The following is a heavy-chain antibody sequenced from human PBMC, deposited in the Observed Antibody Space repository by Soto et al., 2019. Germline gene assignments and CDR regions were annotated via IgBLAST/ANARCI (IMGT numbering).Heavy chain of an antibody. Sequence: EVQLVETGGGLIQPGGSLRLSCAASGFTVSSNFLSWVRQAPGKGLEWVSVIYSGGSTYYADSVKGRFTIARDNSKNTLYRQMNSLRAEDTAVYYCARAFGERIYYFDYWGQGTLVTVSS. J-gene: IGHJ4*02. CDR1: GFTVSSNF. V-gene: IGHV3-53*02. D-gene: IGHD3-10*01. CDR3: ARAFGERIYYFDY. CDR2: IYSGGST.